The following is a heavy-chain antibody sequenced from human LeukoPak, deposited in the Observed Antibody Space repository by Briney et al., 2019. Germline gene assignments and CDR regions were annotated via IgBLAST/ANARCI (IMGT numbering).Heavy chain of an antibody. CDR3: AKDRVAIFGVVTTHWFDP. Sequence: TGGSLILSCAASGFTFSSYAMNWVRQAPGKGLEWVSGITSSGDNTYYADSVKGRFTISRDNSKKTLWLQLNSLRVEDTAVYYCAKDRVAIFGVVTTHWFDPWGQGTLVTVSS. CDR1: GFTFSSYA. D-gene: IGHD3-3*01. V-gene: IGHV3-23*01. J-gene: IGHJ5*02. CDR2: ITSSGDNT.